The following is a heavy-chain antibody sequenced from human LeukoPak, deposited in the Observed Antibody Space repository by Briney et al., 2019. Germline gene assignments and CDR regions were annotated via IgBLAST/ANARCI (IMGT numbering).Heavy chain of an antibody. J-gene: IGHJ4*02. Sequence: ASVKVSCKAPGYTFTSYDINWVRQATGQGLEWMGWMNPDSGNTNYAQKLQGRVTMTTDTSTSTAYMELRSLRSDDTAVYYCASIRADYWGQGTLVTVSS. V-gene: IGHV1-18*01. CDR3: ASIRADY. CDR2: MNPDSGNT. CDR1: GYTFTSYD.